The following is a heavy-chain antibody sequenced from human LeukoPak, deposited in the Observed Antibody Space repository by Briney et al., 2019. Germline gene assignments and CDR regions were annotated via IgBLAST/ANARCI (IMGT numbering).Heavy chain of an antibody. CDR1: GFTFSNYV. V-gene: IGHV3-23*01. CDR3: AKVHGTPY. J-gene: IGHJ4*02. CDR2: ISDTSGVHE. Sequence: PGGSLRLSCAASGFTFSNYVMSWVRQAPGKGLEWVASISDTSGVHEEYADSVKGRFTVSRDNSKNMVYVQLNSLRVEDTAVYYCAKVHGTPYWGQGTLVTVSS. D-gene: IGHD1-26*01.